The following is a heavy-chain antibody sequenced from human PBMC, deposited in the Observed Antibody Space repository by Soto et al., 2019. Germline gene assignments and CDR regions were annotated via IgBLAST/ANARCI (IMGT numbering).Heavy chain of an antibody. V-gene: IGHV3-23*03. CDR1: GFTFRTYA. CDR3: AKDLRPDGRYDLDY. D-gene: IGHD2-15*01. CDR2: IVGDASSF. Sequence: GGSLRLSCAAYGFTFRTYAMNWVRQAPGKGLEWVAVIVGDASSFDYAGSVKGRFTFSRDNSKNIMSLQMTSLKVEDTATYFCAKDLRPDGRYDLDYWGQGTQVTVSS. J-gene: IGHJ4*02.